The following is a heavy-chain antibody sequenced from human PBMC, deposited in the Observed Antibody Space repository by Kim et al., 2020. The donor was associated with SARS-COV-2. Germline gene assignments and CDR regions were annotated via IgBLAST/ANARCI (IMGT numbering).Heavy chain of an antibody. J-gene: IGHJ6*02. CDR2: INHSGST. Sequence: SETLSLTCAVYGGSFSGYYWSWIRQPPGKGLEWIEEINHSGSTNYNPSLKSRVTISVDTSKNQFSLKLSSVTAADTAVYYCARGSMVRGVIYRNYYYYYGMDVWGQGTTVTVSS. V-gene: IGHV4-34*01. CDR3: ARGSMVRGVIYRNYYYYYGMDV. D-gene: IGHD3-10*01. CDR1: GGSFSGYY.